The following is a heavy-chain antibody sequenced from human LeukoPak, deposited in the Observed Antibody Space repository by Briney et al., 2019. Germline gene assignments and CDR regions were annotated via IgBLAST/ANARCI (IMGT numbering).Heavy chain of an antibody. Sequence: KTSETLSLTCTVSGGSISSSSSYWGWIRQPPGKGLDWIGSIYHSGNNYYNPSLKGRVIISVDTSRNLFFLKLRSVTAADTAVYFCARHGGGGEFRRERERRYFDFWGQGTLATVSS. CDR2: IYHSGNN. CDR1: GGSISSSSSY. V-gene: IGHV4-39*01. CDR3: ARHGGGGEFRRERERRYFDF. D-gene: IGHD3-16*01. J-gene: IGHJ4*02.